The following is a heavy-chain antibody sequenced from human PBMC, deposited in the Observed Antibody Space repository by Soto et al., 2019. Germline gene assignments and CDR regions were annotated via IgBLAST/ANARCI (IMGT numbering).Heavy chain of an antibody. J-gene: IGHJ6*02. V-gene: IGHV3-9*01. CDR3: AKDIDYGDYNDYYGMDV. CDR2: ISWNSGSI. CDR1: GFTFDDYA. D-gene: IGHD4-17*01. Sequence: GGSLRLSCAASGFTFDDYAMHWVRQAPGKGLEWVSGISWNSGSIGYADSVKGRFTISRDNAKNSLYLQMNSLRAEDTALYYCAKDIDYGDYNDYYGMDVWGQGTTVTVSS.